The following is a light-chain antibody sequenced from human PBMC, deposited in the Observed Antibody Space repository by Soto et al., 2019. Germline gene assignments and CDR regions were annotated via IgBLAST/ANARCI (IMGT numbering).Light chain of an antibody. Sequence: DIQMTKSPSTISAPVEDRVTITCLASQSIDSWLAWYQQKPGKAPKFLMYKASNLESGVPSRFSGSGSETEFTLTISSLQPDDFAIYYCQHYKSYPWTFGQGTKVDIK. CDR2: KAS. V-gene: IGKV1-5*03. CDR1: QSIDSW. J-gene: IGKJ1*01. CDR3: QHYKSYPWT.